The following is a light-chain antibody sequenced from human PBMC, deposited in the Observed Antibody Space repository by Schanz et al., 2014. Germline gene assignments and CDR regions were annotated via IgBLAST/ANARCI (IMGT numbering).Light chain of an antibody. J-gene: IGLJ3*02. CDR3: SSYTSTTTLAK. CDR2: NVS. CDR1: SSDVGAYNY. Sequence: QSALTQPASVSGSPGQSITISCTGTSSDVGAYNYVSWYQQHPGKAPKLMIYNVSNRPSGVSNRFSGSKSGNTASLTISGLQAEDEANYFCSSYTSTTTLAKFGGGTKLTVL. V-gene: IGLV2-14*03.